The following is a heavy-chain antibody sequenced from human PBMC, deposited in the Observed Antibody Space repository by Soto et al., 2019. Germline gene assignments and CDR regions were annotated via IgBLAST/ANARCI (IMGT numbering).Heavy chain of an antibody. V-gene: IGHV3-23*01. Sequence: GGSLRLSCGASGFTFSSYAMGWVRQAPGKGLEWVSVISGSGGSTYYADSVKGRFSISRDNSRNTVYLQMSNLRAEDTAVYYCAKGRCSGTTCYSPFDYWGQGTLVTVSS. J-gene: IGHJ4*02. D-gene: IGHD2-2*01. CDR3: AKGRCSGTTCYSPFDY. CDR1: GFTFSSYA. CDR2: ISGSGGST.